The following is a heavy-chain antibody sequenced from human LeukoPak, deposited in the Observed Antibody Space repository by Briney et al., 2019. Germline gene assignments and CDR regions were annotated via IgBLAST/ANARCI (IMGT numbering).Heavy chain of an antibody. Sequence: PSETLSLTCTVSGGSISSSSNYWGWIRQPPGKGLEWIGEINHRGSTHYNPSLKSRVTISVDTSKKQFSLKLSSVTAADTAVYYCATYSTGFDIWGQGTVVTVSS. J-gene: IGHJ3*02. CDR1: GGSISSSSNY. CDR3: ATYSTGFDI. V-gene: IGHV4-39*07. D-gene: IGHD6-19*01. CDR2: INHRGST.